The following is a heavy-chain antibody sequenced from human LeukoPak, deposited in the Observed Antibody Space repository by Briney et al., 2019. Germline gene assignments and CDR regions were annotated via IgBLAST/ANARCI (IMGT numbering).Heavy chain of an antibody. V-gene: IGHV4-38-2*02. J-gene: IGHJ4*02. CDR1: GYSISSGYY. D-gene: IGHD2-15*01. Sequence: PSETLSLTCTVSGYSISSGYYWGWIRQPPGKGLECIGSIYRSGSTYYNPSLKSRVTISVDTSKNQFSLKLSSVTAADTAVYYCARQRLHWVFWGQGTLVTVSS. CDR3: ARQRLHWVF. CDR2: IYRSGST.